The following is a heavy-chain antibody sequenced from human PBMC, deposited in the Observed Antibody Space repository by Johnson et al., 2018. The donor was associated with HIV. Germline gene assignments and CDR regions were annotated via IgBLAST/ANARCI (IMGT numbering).Heavy chain of an antibody. Sequence: VRLVESGGGLVQPGGSLRLSCAASGFTFSGYWVYWVRQAPGKGLVWVSRINPDGSSTDYADSVKGRFTISRDNSKNTLYLQMNSLRAEDTAVYYCARENWGQRMNAFDIWGQGTMVTVSS. CDR3: ARENWGQRMNAFDI. CDR2: INPDGSST. J-gene: IGHJ3*02. V-gene: IGHV3-74*01. D-gene: IGHD7-27*01. CDR1: GFTFSGYW.